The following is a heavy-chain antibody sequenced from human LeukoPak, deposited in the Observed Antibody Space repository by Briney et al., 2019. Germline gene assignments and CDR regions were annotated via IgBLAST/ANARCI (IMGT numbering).Heavy chain of an antibody. D-gene: IGHD5-18*01. CDR1: GGSISTYY. CDR3: ARDRLNGYSFAFDY. CDR2: IYYSGST. J-gene: IGHJ4*02. Sequence: PSETLSLTCTISGGSISTYYWSWIRQPPGKGLEWIGYIYYSGSTNYNPSLKSRVTISLDTSKNQFSLKLRSVTAADTAVYYCARDRLNGYSFAFDYWGQGILVTVSS. V-gene: IGHV4-59*01.